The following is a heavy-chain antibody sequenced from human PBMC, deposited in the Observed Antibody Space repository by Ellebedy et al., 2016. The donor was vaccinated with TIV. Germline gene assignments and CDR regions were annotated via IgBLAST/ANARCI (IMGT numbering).Heavy chain of an antibody. Sequence: GESLKISXAASGFTFSSYSMNWVRQAPGKGLEWVSYISSSSSTIYYADSVKGRFTISRDNAKNSLYLQMNSLRAEDTAVYYCARDPLYGDYGVDYWGQGTLVTVSS. V-gene: IGHV3-48*01. J-gene: IGHJ4*02. CDR1: GFTFSSYS. D-gene: IGHD4-17*01. CDR2: ISSSSSTI. CDR3: ARDPLYGDYGVDY.